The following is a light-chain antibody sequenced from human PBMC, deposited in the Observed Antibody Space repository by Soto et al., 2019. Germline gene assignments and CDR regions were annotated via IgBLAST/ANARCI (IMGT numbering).Light chain of an antibody. CDR1: QRMSGW. CDR3: QQYDSFSVT. Sequence: DIQMTQSPASLSASVGDRVTISCQASQRMSGWLACHQQKPGKAPKLLIYDVSAFKRGVPLRFSGSGSGTEFTLTISSLQPDDFATYYCQQYDSFSVTFGQGTKGDSK. V-gene: IGKV1-5*01. CDR2: DVS. J-gene: IGKJ1*01.